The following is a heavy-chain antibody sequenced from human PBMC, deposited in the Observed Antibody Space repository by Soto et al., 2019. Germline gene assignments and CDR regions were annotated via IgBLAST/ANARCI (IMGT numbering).Heavy chain of an antibody. J-gene: IGHJ6*02. Sequence: QVQVVQSGAEVKKPGASVKVSCKASGYSFSTYSMHWVRQAPGQGLEWMGWINGANGNTRYSQKFKERVSISRDTPASTGCMELSSLKSEDTAVYYCSRGKGMEENYYYHGMDVWGPGTTVIGSS. D-gene: IGHD1-1*01. CDR3: SRGKGMEENYYYHGMDV. V-gene: IGHV1-3*01. CDR1: GYSFSTYS. CDR2: INGANGNT.